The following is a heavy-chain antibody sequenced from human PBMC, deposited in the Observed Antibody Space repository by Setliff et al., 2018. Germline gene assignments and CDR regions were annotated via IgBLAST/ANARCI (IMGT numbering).Heavy chain of an antibody. V-gene: IGHV3-48*03. CDR3: ARAPSSSSASWFDP. CDR2: ITSGSGDTI. Sequence: PGGSLRLSCAASGFFFSGFEMTWVRQAPGRGLEWIAYITSGSGDTIKYADSVKGRFTISRDNGKNSLYLQMNGLRTEDTAVYYCARAPSSSSASWFDPWGQGTLVTVSS. J-gene: IGHJ5*02. CDR1: GFFFSGFE. D-gene: IGHD6-6*01.